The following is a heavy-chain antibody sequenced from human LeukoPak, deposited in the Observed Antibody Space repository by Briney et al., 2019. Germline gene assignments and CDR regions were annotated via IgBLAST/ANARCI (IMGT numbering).Heavy chain of an antibody. CDR3: ASSDPGYCSSTSCYPPYYYYGMDV. Sequence: SVKVSCKASGGTFSSYAISWVRQAPGQGLEWMGRIIPILGIANYAQKFQGRVTITADKSTSTAYMELSSLRSEDTAVYYCASSDPGYCSSTSCYPPYYYYGMDVCGQGTTVTVSS. CDR2: IIPILGIA. J-gene: IGHJ6*02. CDR1: GGTFSSYA. D-gene: IGHD2-2*01. V-gene: IGHV1-69*04.